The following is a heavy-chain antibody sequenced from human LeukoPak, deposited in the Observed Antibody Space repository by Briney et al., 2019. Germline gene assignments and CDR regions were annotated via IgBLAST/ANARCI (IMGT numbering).Heavy chain of an antibody. CDR1: GFTLSDYY. Sequence: GGSLRLSCAASGFTLSDYYMSWIRQAPGKGLEWVSYISSSGSTIYSEDAVKGRFTISRDNAKNSLYLKMNSLSAEDTAVYYCARDSSSRARNWFDPWGQGTLVTVSS. CDR3: ARDSSSRARNWFDP. V-gene: IGHV3-11*01. D-gene: IGHD6-13*01. J-gene: IGHJ5*02. CDR2: ISSSGSTI.